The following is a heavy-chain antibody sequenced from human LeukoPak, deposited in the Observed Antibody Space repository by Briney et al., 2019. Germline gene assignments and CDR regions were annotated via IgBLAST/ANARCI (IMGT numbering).Heavy chain of an antibody. CDR1: GGSISSGSYY. Sequence: PSQTLSLTCTVPGGSISSGSYYWSCIRQPAGKGLEWIERIYTCGSNNYNPSLKSRVAISVDTSKNQFSLKLSSVTAADTAVYYCAREGQFLDYWGQGTLVTVSS. D-gene: IGHD6-19*01. CDR2: IYTCGSN. CDR3: AREGQFLDY. J-gene: IGHJ4*02. V-gene: IGHV4-61*02.